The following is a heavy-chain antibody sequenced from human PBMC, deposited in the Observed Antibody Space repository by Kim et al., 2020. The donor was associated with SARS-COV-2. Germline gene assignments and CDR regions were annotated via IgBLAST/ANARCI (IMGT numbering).Heavy chain of an antibody. V-gene: IGHV3-23*01. D-gene: IGHD3-10*01. J-gene: IGHJ4*02. CDR2: ISGSGGTT. CDR3: AKRYGSGSYYGDY. Sequence: GGSLRLSCAASGFTFSGYGMSWVRQAPGKGLEWVSGISGSGGTTYYSDPAKGRRIIIRDNSKNTLYLLMNSPRAEDTTADYYAKRYGSGSYYGDYWGQGT. CDR1: GFTFSGYG.